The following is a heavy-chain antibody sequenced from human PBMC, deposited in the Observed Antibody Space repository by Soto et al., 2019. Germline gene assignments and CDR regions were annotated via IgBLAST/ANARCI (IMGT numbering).Heavy chain of an antibody. D-gene: IGHD4-17*01. CDR3: ARDTVTTYGYGMDV. V-gene: IGHV4-30-4*01. CDR2: IYYSGST. J-gene: IGHJ6*02. Sequence: QVQLQESGPGLVRPSQTLSLTCTVSGDSISSGDYYWSWLRQPPGKGLEWIGYIYYSGSTYYNPSLKSRLTISVDTSKHQFSLKLSSVTAADTAVYYCARDTVTTYGYGMDVWGQGTTVTVSS. CDR1: GDSISSGDYY.